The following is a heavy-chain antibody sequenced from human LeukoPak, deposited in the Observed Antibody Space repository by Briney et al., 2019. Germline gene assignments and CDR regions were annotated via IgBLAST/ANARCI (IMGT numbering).Heavy chain of an antibody. CDR2: ISYDGSNK. D-gene: IGHD2-2*01. CDR1: GFTFSSYA. CDR3: ARDGSVVVPTARGAARLYYYYYYMDV. V-gene: IGHV3-30-3*01. J-gene: IGHJ6*03. Sequence: GGSLRLSCAASGFTFSSYAMHWVRQAPGKGLEWVAVISYDGSNKYYADSVKGRFTISRDNSKNTLYLQMNSLRAEDTAVYYCARDGSVVVPTARGAARLYYYYYYMDVWGKGTTVTVSS.